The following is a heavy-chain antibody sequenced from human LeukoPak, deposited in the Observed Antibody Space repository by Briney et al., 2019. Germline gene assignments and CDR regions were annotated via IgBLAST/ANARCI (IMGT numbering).Heavy chain of an antibody. D-gene: IGHD2-2*01. CDR1: GFTFSSYA. V-gene: IGHV3-23*01. J-gene: IGHJ6*02. CDR2: ISGSGGST. Sequence: GGSLRLSCAASGFTFSSYAMSWVRQAPGKGLEWVSAISGSGGSTYYADFVKGRFTISRDNAKNSLYLQMNSLRDEDTAVYYCARRHCSSTSCYGMDVWGQGTTVTVSS. CDR3: ARRHCSSTSCYGMDV.